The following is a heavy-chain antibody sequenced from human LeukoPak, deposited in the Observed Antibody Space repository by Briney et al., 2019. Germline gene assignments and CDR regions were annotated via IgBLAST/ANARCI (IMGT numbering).Heavy chain of an antibody. D-gene: IGHD3-22*01. V-gene: IGHV4-4*07. CDR1: GGSIRNYY. CDR2: VSTSGAT. CDR3: ASLLYDTSGYVDQ. J-gene: IGHJ5*02. Sequence: SETLSLTCMVPGGSIRNYYWSWVPHTAGKRLEWIGRVSTSGATNYNPSLKSRVTMSTDTSKNQFSLSQIYVTAANTAVYSCASLLYDTSGYVDQWGQGTLVTVSS.